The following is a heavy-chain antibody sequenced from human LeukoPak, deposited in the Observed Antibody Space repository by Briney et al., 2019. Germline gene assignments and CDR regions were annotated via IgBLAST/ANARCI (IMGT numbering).Heavy chain of an antibody. J-gene: IGHJ6*03. V-gene: IGHV3-48*01. CDR2: ISSSSTTI. Sequence: GGSLRLSCAASGFTFSSYSMMWVRQAPGKGLEWVSYISSSSTTIHYADSVKGRFIISRDNSKNTLYLQMNSLRAEDTAVYYCAKDTVKVTTIRRVPHYMDVWGKGTTVTISS. CDR3: AKDTVKVTTIRRVPHYMDV. CDR1: GFTFSSYS. D-gene: IGHD5-12*01.